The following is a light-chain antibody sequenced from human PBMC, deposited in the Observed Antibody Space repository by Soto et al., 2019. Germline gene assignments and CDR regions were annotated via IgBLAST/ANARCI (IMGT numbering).Light chain of an antibody. CDR2: EVK. J-gene: IGLJ1*01. Sequence: QSVLTQPPSASGSPGQSVTVSCTGSSSDIGDYNFVSWYQQHPGKAPKLIIYEVKKRPSGVPDRFSASKSGDTASLTVSGLQAEDEADYYCSSYAGNNNFVFGSGTKVTVL. CDR1: SSDIGDYNF. V-gene: IGLV2-8*01. CDR3: SSYAGNNNFV.